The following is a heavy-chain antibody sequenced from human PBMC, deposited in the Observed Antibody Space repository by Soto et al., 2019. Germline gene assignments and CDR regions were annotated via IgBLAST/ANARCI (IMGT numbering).Heavy chain of an antibody. CDR3: TKDADVYDFAFDS. CDR2: ITKTGRST. CDR1: GFTFSDYG. J-gene: IGHJ3*02. V-gene: IGHV3-23*01. D-gene: IGHD3-3*01. Sequence: EVQLFESGGGLVQPGGSLRISCATSGFTFSDYGINWVRQAPGKGLEWVSGITKTGRSTFLADSVRGRFTISRDNLNNIVYLQMNSLRADDTALYYCTKDADVYDFAFDSWGQGTMVTVSS.